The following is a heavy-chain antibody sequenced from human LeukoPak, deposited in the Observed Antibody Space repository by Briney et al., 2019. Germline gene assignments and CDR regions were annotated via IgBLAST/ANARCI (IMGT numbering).Heavy chain of an antibody. CDR1: GYTFISYG. CDR2: ITVYNGNT. V-gene: IGHV1-18*01. Sequence: ASVKVSCKASGYTFISYGISWVRQAPGQGLEWMGWITVYNGNTNYAQKLQGRVTMTTDTSTSTAYMELRSLRSEDTAVYYCARAHAEHYYDSSGKYWGQGTLVTVSS. CDR3: ARAHAEHYYDSSGKY. J-gene: IGHJ4*02. D-gene: IGHD3-22*01.